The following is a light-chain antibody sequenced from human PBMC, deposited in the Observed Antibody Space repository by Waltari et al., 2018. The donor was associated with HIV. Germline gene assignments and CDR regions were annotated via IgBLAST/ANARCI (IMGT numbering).Light chain of an antibody. J-gene: IGLJ1*01. V-gene: IGLV2-23*02. CDR3: CSYAGSSTYV. Sequence: QSALTPPASVSGSPGQSPTISCTGTSSNVGSDDLVSWYQQHPGEAPKLIIYEVTNRPSGVSNRFSGSKSGNTASLTISGLQAEDEADYYCCSYAGSSTYVFGTGTKVTVL. CDR2: EVT. CDR1: SSNVGSDDL.